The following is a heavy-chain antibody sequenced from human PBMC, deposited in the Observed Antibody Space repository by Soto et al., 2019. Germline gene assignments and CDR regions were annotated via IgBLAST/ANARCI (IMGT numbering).Heavy chain of an antibody. J-gene: IGHJ3*01. CDR3: AKKGLGSLATYCTTGDCHYAFDD. V-gene: IGHV3-23*01. Sequence: EVQLLESGGGLVRPGGSLRLSCAASGFTFYNYAMNWVRQAPGKGLEWVSTISGGGDGTYYADSVKGRFTISRDNSRNTVYLQMISLRAEDTAVYYCAKKGLGSLATYCTTGDCHYAFDDWGQGTLVTVSS. D-gene: IGHD2-8*01. CDR2: ISGGGDGT. CDR1: GFTFYNYA.